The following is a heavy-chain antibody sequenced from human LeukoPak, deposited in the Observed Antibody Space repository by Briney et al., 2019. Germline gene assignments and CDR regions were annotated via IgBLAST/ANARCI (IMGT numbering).Heavy chain of an antibody. V-gene: IGHV3-21*01. D-gene: IGHD2-8*01. Sequence: PGGSLRLSCAASGFTFNRYSMNWVRQAPGRGLEWVSSISSSSSYIYYADSVKGRFTISRDNAKNSLYLQMNSLRAEDTAVYYCARGTLISAAAFDIWGQGTMVTVSS. CDR2: ISSSSSYI. CDR3: ARGTLISAAAFDI. J-gene: IGHJ3*02. CDR1: GFTFNRYS.